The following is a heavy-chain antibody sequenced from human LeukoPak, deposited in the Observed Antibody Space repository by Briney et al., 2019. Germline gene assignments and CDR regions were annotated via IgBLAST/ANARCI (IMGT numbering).Heavy chain of an antibody. J-gene: IGHJ4*02. CDR3: ARDRSTTHFDY. V-gene: IGHV3-33*01. D-gene: IGHD5/OR15-5a*01. CDR1: GFTFSSYG. Sequence: TGGSLRLSCAASGFTFSSYGMHGDRHAPGKGVEGVAMIWYDGSNTYYADSVKGRFTISRDNSKNTLFLQMDSLRAEDTAVYYCARDRSTTHFDYWGQGTLVTVSS. CDR2: IWYDGSNT.